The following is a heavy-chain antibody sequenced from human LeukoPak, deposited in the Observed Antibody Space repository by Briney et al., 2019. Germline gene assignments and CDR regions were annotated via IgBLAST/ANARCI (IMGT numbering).Heavy chain of an antibody. CDR3: ARSYGSGIYYFDY. V-gene: IGHV3-33*01. CDR1: GFTFSSYG. J-gene: IGHJ4*02. D-gene: IGHD3-10*01. CDR2: IWYDGSNK. Sequence: PGGSLRLSCAASGFTFSSYGIHWVRQAPGKGLEWVAVIWYDGSNKYYVDSVKGRFTISRDNSKNTLYLQMNSLRAEGTAVYYCARSYGSGIYYFDYWGQGTLVTVSS.